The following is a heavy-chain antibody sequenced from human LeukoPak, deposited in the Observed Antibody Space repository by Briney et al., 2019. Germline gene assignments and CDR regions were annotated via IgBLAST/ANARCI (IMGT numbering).Heavy chain of an antibody. CDR1: GYTFTSYG. V-gene: IGHV1-18*01. Sequence: ASVKVSCKASGYTFTSYGISWVRQAPGQGLEWMGWISAYNGNTNYAQKLQGRVTMTTDTSTSTAYMELRSLRSDDTAVYYCAREMATIYYFDYWGQGILVTVSS. D-gene: IGHD5-24*01. CDR2: ISAYNGNT. CDR3: AREMATIYYFDY. J-gene: IGHJ4*02.